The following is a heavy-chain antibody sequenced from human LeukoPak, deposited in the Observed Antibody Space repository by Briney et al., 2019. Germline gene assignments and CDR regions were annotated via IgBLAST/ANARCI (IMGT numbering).Heavy chain of an antibody. CDR3: ARGGHYYDSSIDY. V-gene: IGHV3-64*04. CDR1: GFTFSSYA. CDR2: ISSNGGST. J-gene: IGHJ4*02. D-gene: IGHD3-22*01. Sequence: SGGSLRLSCSASGFTFSSYAMHWVRQAPGKGLEYVSAISSNGGSTYYADSVKGRFTISRDNSKNTLYLQMNSLRADDTAVYYCARGGHYYDSSIDYWGQGTLVTVSS.